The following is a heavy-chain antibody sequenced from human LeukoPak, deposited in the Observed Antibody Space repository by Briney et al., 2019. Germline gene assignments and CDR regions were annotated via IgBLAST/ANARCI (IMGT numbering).Heavy chain of an antibody. D-gene: IGHD2-2*01. CDR3: ARDHCTRSSCYEDHYYGMDV. CDR1: GYTFTGYY. J-gene: IGHJ6*02. Sequence: ASVKVSCKASGYTFTGYYMHRVRQAPGQGLEWMGWINPNSGGTEYAQKFQGRVTMTRDTSITTAYMELSRLRSDDAAMYYCARDHCTRSSCYEDHYYGMDVWGQGTTVTVSS. CDR2: INPNSGGT. V-gene: IGHV1-2*02.